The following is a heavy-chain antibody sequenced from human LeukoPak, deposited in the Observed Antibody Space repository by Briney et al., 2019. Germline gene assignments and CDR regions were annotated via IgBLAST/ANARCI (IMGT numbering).Heavy chain of an antibody. J-gene: IGHJ6*03. Sequence: SETPSLTCTVSGGSISSGSYYWSWIRQPAGKGLEWIGRIDSSGSTNYNPSLKSRVTISVDTSKNQFSLKLSSVTAADTAVYYCSSSSERYYYYYMDVWGKGTTVTVSS. CDR2: IDSSGST. V-gene: IGHV4-61*02. CDR1: GGSISSGSYY. D-gene: IGHD6-6*01. CDR3: SSSSERYYYYYMDV.